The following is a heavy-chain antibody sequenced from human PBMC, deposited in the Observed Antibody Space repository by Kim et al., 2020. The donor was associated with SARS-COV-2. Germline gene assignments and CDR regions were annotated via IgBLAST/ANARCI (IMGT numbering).Heavy chain of an antibody. V-gene: IGHV4-34*01. D-gene: IGHD3-10*01. Sequence: RVTISVDTSKNQFSLKLSSVTAADTAVYYCARGRSPSIERSGSYGENFDYWGQGTLVTVSS. J-gene: IGHJ4*02. CDR3: ARGRSPSIERSGSYGENFDY.